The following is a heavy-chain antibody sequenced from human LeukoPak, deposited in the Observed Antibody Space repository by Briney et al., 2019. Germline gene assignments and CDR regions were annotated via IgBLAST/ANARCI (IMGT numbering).Heavy chain of an antibody. CDR2: IYTSGST. CDR1: GGSISSYY. V-gene: IGHV4-4*07. CDR3: ARENSGSDREFDY. J-gene: IGHJ4*02. D-gene: IGHD1-26*01. Sequence: SETLSLTCTVYGGSISSYYWSWIRQPAGKGLEWIGRIYTSGSTNYNASLKSRVSMSVDTSKNQFSLKLSSVTAADTAVFYCARENSGSDREFDYWGQGTLVTVSS.